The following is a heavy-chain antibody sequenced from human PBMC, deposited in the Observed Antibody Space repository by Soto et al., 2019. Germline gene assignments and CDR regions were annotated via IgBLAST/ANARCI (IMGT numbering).Heavy chain of an antibody. J-gene: IGHJ5*02. CDR3: ARGIATGQLDP. Sequence: GASVKVSCKASGYTFTRYTMNWVRQAPGQRFKWMGWINPDNGNTKSSQKFQDRVIITMDTSASTAYMDLSSLRSEDTAVYYCARGIATGQLDPWGQGTLVTVSS. V-gene: IGHV1-3*01. D-gene: IGHD2-15*01. CDR1: GYTFTRYT. CDR2: INPDNGNT.